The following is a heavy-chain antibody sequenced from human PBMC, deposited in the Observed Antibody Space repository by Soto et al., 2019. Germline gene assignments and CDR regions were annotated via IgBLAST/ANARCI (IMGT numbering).Heavy chain of an antibody. V-gene: IGHV6-1*01. CDR3: ARTRYSSDRRRFDY. D-gene: IGHD5-18*01. J-gene: IGHJ4*02. CDR1: GDSVSSNSGD. Sequence: SQITSLTCYISGDSVSSNSGDWNWIRQSQSRGLECLGRTYYRSKWYNDYAVSLKSRITINPNTSKNQFSLQLNSVTPEDTAVYYCARTRYSSDRRRFDYWGQGTLVTVSS. CDR2: TYYRSKWYN.